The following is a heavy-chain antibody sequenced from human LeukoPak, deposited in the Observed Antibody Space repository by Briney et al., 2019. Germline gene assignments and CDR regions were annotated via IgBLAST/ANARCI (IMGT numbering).Heavy chain of an antibody. D-gene: IGHD3-9*01. Sequence: ASVKVSCKASGYTFTGYYMHWVRQAPGQGLEWMGWINPNSGGTNYAQKFQGRVTMTRDTSISTAYMELSRLRSDDTAVYYCARAPVLRYFDWLFSRPADVWGQATTVTVSS. CDR3: ARAPVLRYFDWLFSRPADV. V-gene: IGHV1-2*02. CDR2: INPNSGGT. CDR1: GYTFTGYY. J-gene: IGHJ6*02.